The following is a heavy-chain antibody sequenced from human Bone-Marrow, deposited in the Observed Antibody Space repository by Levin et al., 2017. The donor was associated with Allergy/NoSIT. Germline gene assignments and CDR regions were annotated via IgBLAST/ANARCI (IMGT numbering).Heavy chain of an antibody. CDR3: ARDRIVVAEPEYYYYYYGMDV. CDR2: ISAYNGNT. J-gene: IGHJ6*02. CDR1: GYTFTSYG. Sequence: EASVKVSCKASGYTFTSYGISWVRQAPGQGLEWMGWISAYNGNTNYAQKLQGRVTMTTDTSTSTAYMELRSLRSDDTAVYYCARDRIVVAEPEYYYYYYGMDVWGQGTTVTVSS. D-gene: IGHD2-15*01. V-gene: IGHV1-18*01.